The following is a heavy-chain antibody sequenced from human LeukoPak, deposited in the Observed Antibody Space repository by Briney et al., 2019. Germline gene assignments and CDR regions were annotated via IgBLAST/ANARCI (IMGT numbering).Heavy chain of an antibody. V-gene: IGHV1-2*06. CDR1: GYTFTGYY. CDR3: ARGGYSSSWYDGGVIDY. J-gene: IGHJ4*02. Sequence: ASVKVSCKASGYTFTGYYMHWVRQAPGQGLEWMGRINPNSGGTNYAQKFQGRVTMTRDTSISTAYMELSRLRSDDTAVYYCARGGYSSSWYDGGVIDYWGQGTLVTVSS. CDR2: INPNSGGT. D-gene: IGHD6-13*01.